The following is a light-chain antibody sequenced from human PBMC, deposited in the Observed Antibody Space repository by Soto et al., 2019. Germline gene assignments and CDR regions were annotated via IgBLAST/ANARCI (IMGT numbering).Light chain of an antibody. CDR2: GAS. V-gene: IGKV3D-15*01. Sequence: EIVMTQSPATLSVSPGERATLSCRASQSVSSNLAWYQQKPGQAPRLLIYGASTRATGIPVRFSGSGSGTEFTLTISSLQSEDFAVYYCQQYTKWHRKSGQGPKVEIK. CDR3: QQYTKWHRK. CDR1: QSVSSN. J-gene: IGKJ1*01.